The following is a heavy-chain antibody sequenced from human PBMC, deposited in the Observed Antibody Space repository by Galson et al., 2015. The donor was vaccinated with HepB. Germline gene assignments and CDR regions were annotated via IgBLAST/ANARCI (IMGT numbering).Heavy chain of an antibody. CDR2: ISSSSTYI. CDR1: GFSFSSYN. CDR3: TRDPGGDYYYGMDV. D-gene: IGHD1-26*01. V-gene: IGHV3-21*01. J-gene: IGHJ6*02. Sequence: SLRLSCAASGFSFSSYNMIWVRQAPGKGLDWVSSISSSSTYIYYADSVKGRFTISRDDAKKSLYLQMNSLRAEDTAVYYCTRDPGGDYYYGMDVWGQGTTVTVSS.